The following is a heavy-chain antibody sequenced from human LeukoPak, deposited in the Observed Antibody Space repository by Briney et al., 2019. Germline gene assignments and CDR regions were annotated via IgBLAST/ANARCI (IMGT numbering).Heavy chain of an antibody. D-gene: IGHD6-13*01. CDR2: FNAGEYA. CDR1: GGSISTYY. Sequence: SETLSLTCTVSGGSISTYYWTWVRQTAGKGLEWVGRFNAGEYAKYNPSLKSRVTLSADTSKNQFYLKLTSVTAADTAVYFCARVTHTSSWYEQFWGQGILVIVSS. V-gene: IGHV4-4*07. J-gene: IGHJ1*01. CDR3: ARVTHTSSWYEQF.